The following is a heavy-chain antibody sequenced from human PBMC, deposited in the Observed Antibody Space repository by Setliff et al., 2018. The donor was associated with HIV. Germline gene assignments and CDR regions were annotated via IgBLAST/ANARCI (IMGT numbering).Heavy chain of an antibody. CDR2: IYTSGST. Sequence: SETLSLTCTVPGGSISSGSYYWSWIRQPAGKGLEWIGRIYTSGSTNYNPSLKSRVTISVDTSKNQFSLKLSSVTAADTAVYYCARSIRGLDVWGQGTTVTVSS. CDR1: GGSISSGSYY. D-gene: IGHD3-3*02. CDR3: ARSIRGLDV. V-gene: IGHV4-61*02. J-gene: IGHJ6*02.